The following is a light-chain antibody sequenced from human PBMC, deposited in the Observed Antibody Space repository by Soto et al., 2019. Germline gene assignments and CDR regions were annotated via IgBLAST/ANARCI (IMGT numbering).Light chain of an antibody. CDR1: QSVSSF. Sequence: ETVLTPSPATLSLSPVEGATLSCRASQSVSSFLAWYQQKPGQAPRLLIYDASNRATGIPARFSGSGSGTDFTLTISSLEPEDFAVYYCQQHTNWPLTFGGGTKVDIK. CDR2: DAS. J-gene: IGKJ4*01. V-gene: IGKV3-11*01. CDR3: QQHTNWPLT.